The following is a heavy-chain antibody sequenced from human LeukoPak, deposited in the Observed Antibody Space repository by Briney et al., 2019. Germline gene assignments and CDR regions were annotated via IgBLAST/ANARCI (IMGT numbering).Heavy chain of an antibody. J-gene: IGHJ5*02. Sequence: GASVKVSCKASGYTFTSYGISWVRQAPGQGLEWMGWSSAYNGNTNYAQKLQGRVTMTTDTSTSTAYMELRSLRSDDTAVYYCARDLCSGGSCYALVWFDPWGQGTLVTVSS. CDR1: GYTFTSYG. CDR3: ARDLCSGGSCYALVWFDP. V-gene: IGHV1-18*04. D-gene: IGHD2-15*01. CDR2: SSAYNGNT.